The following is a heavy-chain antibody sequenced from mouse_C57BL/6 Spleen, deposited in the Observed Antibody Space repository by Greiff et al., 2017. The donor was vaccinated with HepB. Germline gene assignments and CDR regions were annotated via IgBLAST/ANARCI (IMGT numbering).Heavy chain of an antibody. CDR3: ARNSNYSYYYAMDY. CDR1: GYTFTSYG. J-gene: IGHJ4*01. Sequence: QVQLQQSGAELARPGASVKLSCKASGYTFTSYGISWVKQRTGQGLEWIGEIYPRSGNTYYNEKFKGKATLTADKSSSTAYMELRSLTSEDSAVYFCARNSNYSYYYAMDYWGQGTSVTVSS. V-gene: IGHV1-81*01. D-gene: IGHD2-5*01. CDR2: IYPRSGNT.